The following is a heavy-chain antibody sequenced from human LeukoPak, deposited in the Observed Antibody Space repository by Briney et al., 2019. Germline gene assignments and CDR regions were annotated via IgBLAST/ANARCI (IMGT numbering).Heavy chain of an antibody. CDR2: IKADGSEE. D-gene: IGHD1-7*01. CDR3: ARSNYGPEN. Sequence: PGGSLRLSCVTSGFSFSNYWMNWVRLAPGKGLKWVAIIKADGSEEHYVDSVRGRFTVSRDNAKNSLYLQMSSLRVEDTAVYYCARSNYGPENWGQGTLVTVSS. CDR1: GFSFSNYW. V-gene: IGHV3-7*01. J-gene: IGHJ4*02.